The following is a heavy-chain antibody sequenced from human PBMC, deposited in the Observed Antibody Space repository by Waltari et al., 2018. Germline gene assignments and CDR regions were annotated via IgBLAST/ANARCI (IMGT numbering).Heavy chain of an antibody. D-gene: IGHD6-19*01. J-gene: IGHJ3*02. CDR2: ISGSGGST. CDR3: AVSGGIAVAVIDAFDI. V-gene: IGHV3-23*01. Sequence: EVQLLESGGGLVQPGGSLRLSCAASGFTFSSYAMSWVRQAPGKGLEWVSAISGSGGSTYYADSVKGRVTISRDNYKNPRYRQRKSLRAEDTAVYDCAVSGGIAVAVIDAFDIWGQGTMVTVSS. CDR1: GFTFSSYA.